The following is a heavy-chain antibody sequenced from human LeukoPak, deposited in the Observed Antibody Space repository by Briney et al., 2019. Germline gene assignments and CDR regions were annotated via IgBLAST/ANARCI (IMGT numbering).Heavy chain of an antibody. Sequence: WASVKVSCKASGYTFTDYYMHWVRQAPGQGLEWMGWINPNSGGTNYAQKIQGRVTMSEDTSTDTAYMELTSLTSEDTAVYYCVTGDGYRKAHDSWGQGTLVTVSS. V-gene: IGHV1-2*02. D-gene: IGHD5-18*01. CDR3: VTGDGYRKAHDS. CDR1: GYTFTDYY. CDR2: INPNSGGT. J-gene: IGHJ4*02.